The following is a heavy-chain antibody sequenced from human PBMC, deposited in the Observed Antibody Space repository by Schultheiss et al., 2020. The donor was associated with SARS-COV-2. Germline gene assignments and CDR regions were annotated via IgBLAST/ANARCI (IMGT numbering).Heavy chain of an antibody. V-gene: IGHV4-59*01. J-gene: IGHJ5*02. Sequence: SETLSLTCTVSGGSISSYYWSWIRQSPGKELEWVGYIHYSGSTKYNPSLKSRVTISVDTSKNQFSLKLSSVTAADTAVYYCARGRDGSSWYLDHWGQGTLVTVSS. CDR3: ARGRDGSSWYLDH. CDR1: GGSISSYY. CDR2: IHYSGST. D-gene: IGHD6-13*01.